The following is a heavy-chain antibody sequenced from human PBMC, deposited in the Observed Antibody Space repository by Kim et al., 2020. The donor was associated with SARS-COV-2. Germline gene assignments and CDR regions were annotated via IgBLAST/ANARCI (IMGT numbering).Heavy chain of an antibody. CDR1: GGSFSGYY. CDR3: ARGRRDYGSGSYRYYYYYYGMDV. Sequence: SETLSLTCAVYGGSFSGYYWSWIRQPPGKGLEWIGEINHSGSTNYNPSLKSRVTISVDTSKNQFSLKLSSVTAADTAVYYCARGRRDYGSGSYRYYYYYYGMDVWGQGTTVTVSS. V-gene: IGHV4-34*01. CDR2: INHSGST. J-gene: IGHJ6*02. D-gene: IGHD3-10*01.